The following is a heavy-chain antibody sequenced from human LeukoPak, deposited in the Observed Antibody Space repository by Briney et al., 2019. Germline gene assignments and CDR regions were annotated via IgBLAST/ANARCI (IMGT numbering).Heavy chain of an antibody. V-gene: IGHV6-1*01. J-gene: IGHJ6*02. CDR2: TYFRFKWHN. CDR1: GDTVSSNSAT. D-gene: IGHD5-18*01. Sequence: SQTLSLTCDISGDTVSSNSATWNWIRQSPSRGLEWLGRTYFRFKWHNDSAESVRSRISINPDTSKNQFSLHLNSVTPEDTAVYYCARDRAPTRRSSSGYSSYYPMDVWGQGTTVTVSS. CDR3: ARDRAPTRRSSSGYSSYYPMDV.